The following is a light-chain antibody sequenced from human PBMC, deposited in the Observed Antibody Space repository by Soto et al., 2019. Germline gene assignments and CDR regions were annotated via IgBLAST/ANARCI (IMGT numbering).Light chain of an antibody. Sequence: DVVMTQSPLSLPVTLGQPASISCRSSQSLIHSDGNTYLNWFQQRPGQSPMRLIYKVSDRDSGAPDSFSGSGSDTDLILKISRVEAEEVGVTYGRKGTNWRWTGGQGTEVEIK. CDR1: QSLIHSDGNTY. CDR2: KVS. CDR3: RKGTNWRWT. V-gene: IGKV2-30*02. J-gene: IGKJ1*01.